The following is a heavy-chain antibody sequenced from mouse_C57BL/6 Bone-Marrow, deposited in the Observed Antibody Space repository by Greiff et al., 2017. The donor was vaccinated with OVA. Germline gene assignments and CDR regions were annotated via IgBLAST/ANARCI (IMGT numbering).Heavy chain of an antibody. CDR3: ARHEDGYYASYFDY. CDR2: IYHGDGVT. Sequence: VQLQQSGPELVKPGASVQISCKASGYAFSSSWMNWVKQRPGKGLEWIGRIYHGDGVTNYNGKFTGKATLTADKSSRTAYMQLSSLTSEDSAVYFCARHEDGYYASYFDYWGQGTTLTVSS. J-gene: IGHJ2*01. V-gene: IGHV1-82*01. CDR1: GYAFSSSW. D-gene: IGHD2-3*01.